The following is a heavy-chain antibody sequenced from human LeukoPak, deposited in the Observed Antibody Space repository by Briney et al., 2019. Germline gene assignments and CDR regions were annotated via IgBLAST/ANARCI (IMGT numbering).Heavy chain of an antibody. CDR3: ARDYGDFYYFDY. J-gene: IGHJ4*02. CDR1: GYTFTSYD. D-gene: IGHD4-17*01. CDR2: MNPNSGNK. Sequence: ASVKVSCKASGYTFTSYDINWVRQATGQGLEWMGWMNPNSGNKGYAQKFQGRVTMTRNTSISTAYMELSSLRSEDTAVYYCARDYGDFYYFDYWGQGTLVTVSS. V-gene: IGHV1-8*01.